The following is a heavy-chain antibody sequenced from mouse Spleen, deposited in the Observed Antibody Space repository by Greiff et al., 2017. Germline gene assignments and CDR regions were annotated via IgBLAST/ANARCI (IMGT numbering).Heavy chain of an antibody. J-gene: IGHJ3*01. CDR3: ADGRFAY. Sequence: DVKLQESGPGLVKPSQSLSLTCSVTGYSITSGYYWNWIRQFPGNKLEWMGYISYDGSNNYNPSLKNRISITRDTSKNQFFLKLNSVTTEDTATYYCADGRFAYWGQGTLVTVSA. V-gene: IGHV3-6*01. D-gene: IGHD1-2*01. CDR2: ISYDGSN. CDR1: GYSITSGYY.